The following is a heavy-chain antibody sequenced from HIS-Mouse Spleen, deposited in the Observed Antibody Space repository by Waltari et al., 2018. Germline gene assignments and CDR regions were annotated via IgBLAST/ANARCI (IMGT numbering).Heavy chain of an antibody. CDR3: AREIPYSSSWYDWYFDL. CDR1: GGPISSSSYY. CDR2: IYYSGST. Sequence: QLQLQESGPGLVKPSETLSLTCPVSGGPISSSSYYWCWIRQPPGKGLEWIGSIYYSGSTYYNPSLKSRVTISVDTSKNQFSLKLSSVTAADTAVYYCAREIPYSSSWYDWYFDLWGRGTLVTVSS. J-gene: IGHJ2*01. V-gene: IGHV4-39*07. D-gene: IGHD6-13*01.